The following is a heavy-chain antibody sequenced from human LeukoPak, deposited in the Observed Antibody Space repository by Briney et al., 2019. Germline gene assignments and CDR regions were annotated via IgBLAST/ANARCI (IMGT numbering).Heavy chain of an antibody. J-gene: IGHJ4*02. CDR3: AREGIAAAGTFDY. CDR1: GGTFSSYA. Sequence: ASVKVSCKASGGTFSSYAISWVRQAPGQGLEWMGGIIPIFTTPNYAQKFQGRVTITADESTSTAYMELSSLRSEDTAVYYCAREGIAAAGTFDYWGQGTLVTVSS. D-gene: IGHD6-13*01. CDR2: IIPIFTTP. V-gene: IGHV1-69*13.